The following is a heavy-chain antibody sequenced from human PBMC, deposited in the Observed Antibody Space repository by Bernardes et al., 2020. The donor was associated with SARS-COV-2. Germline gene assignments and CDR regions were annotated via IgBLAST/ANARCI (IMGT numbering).Heavy chain of an antibody. CDR1: GFSLTTAAVG. V-gene: IGHV2-5*02. J-gene: IGHJ1*01. Sequence: GPTLVKPTQTLTLTCTFSGFSLTTAAVGVGWVRQPPGKALEWLALIYWADERYNPSLKSRLTITKDTSTNQVVLTMTDMDPVDTATYYCARTNKWLRYFQNLGQGTLVTVSS. CDR3: ARTNKWLRYFQN. CDR2: IYWADE. D-gene: IGHD5-12*01.